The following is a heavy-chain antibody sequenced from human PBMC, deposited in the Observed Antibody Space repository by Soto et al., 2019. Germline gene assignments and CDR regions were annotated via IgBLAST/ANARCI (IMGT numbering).Heavy chain of an antibody. CDR3: ARDSWVVAARGTDYYYYGMDV. D-gene: IGHD2-15*01. Sequence: SVKVSCKASGGTFSSYAISWVRQAPGQGLEWMGGIIPIFGTANYAQKFQGRVTITADESTSTAYMELSSLRSEDTAVYYCARDSWVVAARGTDYYYYGMDVWGQGTTVTVSS. J-gene: IGHJ6*02. V-gene: IGHV1-69*13. CDR1: GGTFSSYA. CDR2: IIPIFGTA.